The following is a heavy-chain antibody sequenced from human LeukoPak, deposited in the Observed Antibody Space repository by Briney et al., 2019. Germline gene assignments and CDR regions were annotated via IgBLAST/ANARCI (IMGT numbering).Heavy chain of an antibody. Sequence: SETLSLTCTVSGGSISSSSYYWGWLPQPPGKGLEWIGSIYYSGSTYYNPSLKSRVTISVDTSKNQFSLKLSSVTAADTAVYYCARTPTTYSSSWYLDPWGQGTLVTVSS. D-gene: IGHD6-13*01. V-gene: IGHV4-39*01. J-gene: IGHJ5*02. CDR3: ARTPTTYSSSWYLDP. CDR2: IYYSGST. CDR1: GGSISSSSYY.